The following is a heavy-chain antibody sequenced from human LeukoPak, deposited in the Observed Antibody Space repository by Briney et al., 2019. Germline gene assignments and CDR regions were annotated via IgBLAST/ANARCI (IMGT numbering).Heavy chain of an antibody. CDR1: GFTFSSYG. Sequence: GGSLRLSCAASGFTFSSYGMSWVRQAPGKGLEWVSAISGSGGSTYYADSVKGRFTISRDNSKNTLYLQMNSLRAEDTAVYYCAKNRGLGQWLLNYDYWGQGTLVTVSS. J-gene: IGHJ4*02. CDR2: ISGSGGST. V-gene: IGHV3-23*01. CDR3: AKNRGLGQWLLNYDY. D-gene: IGHD6-19*01.